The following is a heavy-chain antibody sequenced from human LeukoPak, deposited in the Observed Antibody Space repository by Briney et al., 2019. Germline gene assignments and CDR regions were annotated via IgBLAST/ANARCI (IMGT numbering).Heavy chain of an antibody. CDR3: GTLRWHIIELHYYYAMDV. CDR1: GYTLTKLY. J-gene: IGHJ6*02. D-gene: IGHD2-21*01. CDR2: FDPEDGET. V-gene: IGHV1-24*01. Sequence: ASVKVSCKVSGYTLTKLYIHWVRQAPGKGLEWMGGFDPEDGETIYAQQFQGRVTMTEDTSSDTAYMELKNLRSKDTAVYYCGTLRWHIIELHYYYAMDVWGQGTTVTVSS.